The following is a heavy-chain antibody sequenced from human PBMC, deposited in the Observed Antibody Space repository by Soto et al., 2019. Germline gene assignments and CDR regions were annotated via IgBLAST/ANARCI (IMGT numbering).Heavy chain of an antibody. CDR3: ARQDSSSWYGESYYYYVMDV. V-gene: IGHV3-30-3*01. J-gene: IGHJ6*02. D-gene: IGHD6-13*01. CDR2: ISYDGSNK. Sequence: GGSLRLSCAASGFTFSSYAMHWVRQAPGKGLEWVAVISYDGSNKYYADSVKGRFTISRDNSTNTLYLQMNSLRAEDTAVYYCARQDSSSWYGESYYYYVMDVWGQGTTVTVSS. CDR1: GFTFSSYA.